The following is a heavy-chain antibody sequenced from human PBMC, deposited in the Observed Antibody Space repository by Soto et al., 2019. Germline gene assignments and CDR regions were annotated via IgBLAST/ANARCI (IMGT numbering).Heavy chain of an antibody. V-gene: IGHV3-13*01. D-gene: IGHD5-18*01. Sequence: PGGSLRLSCAASGFTFSSYDMHWVRQATGKGLEWVSAIGTAGDTYYPGSVKGRFTISRENAKNSLYLQMNSLRAGDTAVYYCARTASPEGLYYFDYWGQGTLVTVSS. J-gene: IGHJ4*02. CDR3: ARTASPEGLYYFDY. CDR1: GFTFSSYD. CDR2: IGTAGDT.